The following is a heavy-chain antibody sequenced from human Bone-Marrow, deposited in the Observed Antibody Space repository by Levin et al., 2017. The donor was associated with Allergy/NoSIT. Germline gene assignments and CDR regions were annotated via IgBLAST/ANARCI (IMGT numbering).Heavy chain of an antibody. CDR3: ARHHSGRDYFDL. D-gene: IGHD5-12*01. CDR2: IHPRDSDT. Sequence: GESLKISCQGSGYSFTKNWIAWVRQMPGKGLEWMGVIHPRDSDTTYSPSFQGQVNISADKSIDAAYLQWSSLKASDTATYYCARHHSGRDYFDLWDQGTQVTVSS. CDR1: GYSFTKNW. V-gene: IGHV5-51*01. J-gene: IGHJ4*02.